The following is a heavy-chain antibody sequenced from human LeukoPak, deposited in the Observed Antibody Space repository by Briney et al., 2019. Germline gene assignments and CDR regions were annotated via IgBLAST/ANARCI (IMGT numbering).Heavy chain of an antibody. CDR1: GFTFSSYG. CDR3: ARDPWTNSDYDGFDY. V-gene: IGHV3-21*01. J-gene: IGHJ4*02. CDR2: ISSSSSYI. D-gene: IGHD5-12*01. Sequence: GGTLRLSCAASGFTFSSYGMSWVRQAPGRGLEWVSSISSSSSYIYYADSVKGRFTISRDNAKNSQYLQMNSLRAEDTAVYYRARDPWTNSDYDGFDYWGQGTLVTVSS.